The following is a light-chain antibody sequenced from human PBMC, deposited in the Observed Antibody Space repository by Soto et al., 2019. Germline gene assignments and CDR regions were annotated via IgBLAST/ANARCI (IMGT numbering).Light chain of an antibody. CDR1: QSVSSY. CDR3: PQRSNGGGGEYT. J-gene: IGKJ2*01. CDR2: DSS. V-gene: IGKV3-11*01. Sequence: EIVLTQSPATLSLSPGERATLSCRASQSVSSYLAWYQQKPGQSPRLLIYDSSSRATGIPARFSGSGSGTEFTPTYSGLEPEDFAVFFCPQRSNGGGGEYTFGQGTKLEIK.